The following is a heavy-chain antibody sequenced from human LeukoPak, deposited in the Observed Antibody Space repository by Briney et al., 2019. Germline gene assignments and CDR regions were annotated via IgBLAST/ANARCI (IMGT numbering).Heavy chain of an antibody. Sequence: GGALRLCCAASGLTFSSYWRHWVRQATGKGLVWVSRINSDESSTSYADSVKGRLTISRDNSKNTLYLQMNSLRAEDMAVYYCARGSGYYYFDYWGQGTLVTVST. CDR2: INSDESST. CDR3: ARGSGYYYFDY. V-gene: IGHV3-74*01. CDR1: GLTFSSYW. D-gene: IGHD3-22*01. J-gene: IGHJ4*02.